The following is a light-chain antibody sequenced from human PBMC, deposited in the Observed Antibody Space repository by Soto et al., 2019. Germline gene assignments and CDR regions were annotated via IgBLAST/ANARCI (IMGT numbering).Light chain of an antibody. Sequence: ETVLTQYKGTLSLSPGERATLSCRAIQSVDNNYLAWYQQQPGQAPRLLIFGASSRAIGMPDRFSGSGSGTDFTLTISRLEPEDFAVYYCQQYGSSPLITFGQRTRLEI. V-gene: IGKV3-20*01. CDR3: QQYGSSPLIT. J-gene: IGKJ5*01. CDR1: QSVDNNY. CDR2: GAS.